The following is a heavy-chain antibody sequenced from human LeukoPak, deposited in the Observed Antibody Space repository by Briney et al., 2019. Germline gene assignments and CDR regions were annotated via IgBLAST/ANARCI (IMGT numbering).Heavy chain of an antibody. Sequence: GASVKVSCKASGYTFTGYYMHWVRRAPGQGLEWMGWINPNSGGTNYAQKFQGRVTMTRDTSISAAYMELSRLRSDDTAVYYCARGVTARGFYYYMDVWGKGTTVTISS. CDR3: ARGVTARGFYYYMDV. CDR2: INPNSGGT. CDR1: GYTFTGYY. J-gene: IGHJ6*03. V-gene: IGHV1-2*02. D-gene: IGHD2-21*02.